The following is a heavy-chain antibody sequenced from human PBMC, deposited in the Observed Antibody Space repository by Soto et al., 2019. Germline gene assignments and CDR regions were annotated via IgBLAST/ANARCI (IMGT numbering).Heavy chain of an antibody. CDR2: ISYDGSNK. CDR1: GFTFSSYG. D-gene: IGHD4-4*01. J-gene: IGHJ6*02. V-gene: IGHV3-30*18. CDR3: AKESSMMYRNYYYYYGMDV. Sequence: QVQLVESGGGVVQPGRSLRLSCAASGFTFSSYGMHWVRQAPGKGLEWVAVISYDGSNKYYADSVKGRFTISRDNSKNTLYLQMNSLRADDTAVYYCAKESSMMYRNYYYYYGMDVWGQGTTVTVSS.